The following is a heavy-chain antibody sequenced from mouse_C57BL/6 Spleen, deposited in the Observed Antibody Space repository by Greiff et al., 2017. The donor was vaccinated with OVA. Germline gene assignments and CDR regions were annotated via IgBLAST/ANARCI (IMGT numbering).Heavy chain of an antibody. V-gene: IGHV1-80*01. CDR1: GYAFSSYW. D-gene: IGHD2-5*01. CDR2: IYPGDGDT. J-gene: IGHJ3*01. CDR3: ARPYYSNSWFAY. Sequence: QVHVKQSGAELVKPGASVKISCKASGYAFSSYWMNWVKQRPGKGLEWIGQIYPGDGDTNYNGKFKGKATLTADKSSSTAYMQLSSLTSEDSAVYFCARPYYSNSWFAYWGQGTLVTVSA.